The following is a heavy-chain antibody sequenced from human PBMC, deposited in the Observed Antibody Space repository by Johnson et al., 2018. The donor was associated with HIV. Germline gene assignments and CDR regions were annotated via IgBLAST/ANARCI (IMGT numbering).Heavy chain of an antibody. V-gene: IGHV3-30*04. J-gene: IGHJ3*02. Sequence: QVQLVESGGGVVQPGRSLRLSCAASGFTFSSYAMHWVRQAPGKGLEWVAVISYDGGNKYYADYVKGRFTISRDNSKNTRYLQMNSLRAEDTAVYYCARDPYGSGPYVAFDIWGQGTMVTVSS. CDR2: ISYDGGNK. D-gene: IGHD3-10*01. CDR1: GFTFSSYA. CDR3: ARDPYGSGPYVAFDI.